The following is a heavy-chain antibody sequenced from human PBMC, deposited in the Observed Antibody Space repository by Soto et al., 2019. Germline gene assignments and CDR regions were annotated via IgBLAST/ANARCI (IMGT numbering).Heavy chain of an antibody. CDR1: GFTFSSYG. J-gene: IGHJ4*02. Sequence: QVQLVESGGGVVQPGRSLGLSCAASGFTFSSYGMHWVRQAPGKGLEWVAVISYDGSNKYYADSVKGRFTISRDNSKNTLYLQMNSLRAEDTAVYYCAKEEPYYYGSGSYYNDYYFDYWGQGTLVTVSS. D-gene: IGHD3-10*01. V-gene: IGHV3-30*18. CDR3: AKEEPYYYGSGSYYNDYYFDY. CDR2: ISYDGSNK.